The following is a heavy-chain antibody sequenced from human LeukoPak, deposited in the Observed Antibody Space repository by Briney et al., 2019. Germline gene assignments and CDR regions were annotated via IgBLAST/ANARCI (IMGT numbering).Heavy chain of an antibody. CDR1: GDTVTGFS. D-gene: IGHD5-18*01. V-gene: IGHV1-24*01. CDR3: ATGYTYDYSLY. CDR2: FDPEDGAR. J-gene: IGHJ4*02. Sequence: PGASVKVSCKVSGDTVTGFSIHWVRQPPGHGLEWMGGFDPEDGARIFAQKFQGRVTMTEDTSTDTAYMDLSSLRSEDTAVYYCATGYTYDYSLYWGQGTLVTVSS.